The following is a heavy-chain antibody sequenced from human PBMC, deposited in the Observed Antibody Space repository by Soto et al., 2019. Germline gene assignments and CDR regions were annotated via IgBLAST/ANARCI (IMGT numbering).Heavy chain of an antibody. J-gene: IGHJ4*02. Sequence: EVQLLESGGGLVQPGGSLRLSCAAPGFTFSNYAMNWVLQAPGKGLEWVSVISGSGGSTYYADSVKGRFTISRDNSKNTLYLQMNSLRGEDTAVYYCARRSSGWYFDYWGQGTLVTVSS. CDR1: GFTFSNYA. CDR2: ISGSGGST. D-gene: IGHD6-19*01. CDR3: ARRSSGWYFDY. V-gene: IGHV3-23*01.